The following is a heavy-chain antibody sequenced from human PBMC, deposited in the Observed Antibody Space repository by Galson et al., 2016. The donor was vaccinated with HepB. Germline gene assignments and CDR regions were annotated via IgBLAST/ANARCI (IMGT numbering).Heavy chain of an antibody. D-gene: IGHD2-15*01. V-gene: IGHV3-23*01. CDR1: GFTFSTFA. CDR2: VSGSGSST. Sequence: SLRLSCAASGFTFSTFAMTWVRQAPGKGLEWVSVVSGSGSSTYYADSVKGRFTISRDNSKNTLYLQMNSLRAEDSAVYYCVRASRGFFQGLIWGYRGQGTLVTVSS. J-gene: IGHJ4*02. CDR3: VRASRGFFQGLIWGY.